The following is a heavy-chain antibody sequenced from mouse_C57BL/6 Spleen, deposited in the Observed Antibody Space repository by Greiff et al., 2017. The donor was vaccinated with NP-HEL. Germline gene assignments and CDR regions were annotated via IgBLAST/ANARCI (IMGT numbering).Heavy chain of an antibody. D-gene: IGHD2-5*01. CDR2: IDPSDSET. CDR3: ARRSNYDWYFDV. CDR1: GYTFTSYW. Sequence: QVQLQQPGAELVRPGSSVKLSCKASGYTFTSYWMHWVKQRPIQGLEWIGNIDPSDSETHYNQKFKDKATLTVDKSSSTAYMQLSSLPSEDSAVYYCARRSNYDWYFDVWGTGTTVTVSS. J-gene: IGHJ1*03. V-gene: IGHV1-52*01.